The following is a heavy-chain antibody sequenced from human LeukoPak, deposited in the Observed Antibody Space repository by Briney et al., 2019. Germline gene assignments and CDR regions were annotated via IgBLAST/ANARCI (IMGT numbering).Heavy chain of an antibody. D-gene: IGHD4-17*01. J-gene: IGHJ4*02. Sequence: SETLSLTCAVYGGSFSGYYWSWIRQPPGKGLEWIGEINHSGSTNYNPSLKSRVTISVDTSKNQFSLKLTSVTAADTAVYYCARARDYGDYFLDYWGQGTLVTVSS. CDR2: INHSGST. V-gene: IGHV4-34*01. CDR3: ARARDYGDYFLDY. CDR1: GGSFSGYY.